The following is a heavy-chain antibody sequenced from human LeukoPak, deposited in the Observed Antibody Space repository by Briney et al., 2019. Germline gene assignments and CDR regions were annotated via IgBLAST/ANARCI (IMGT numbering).Heavy chain of an antibody. CDR2: IYNSGST. CDR3: ARRRPDTSMVDY. CDR1: GGLISGYY. Sequence: SETLSLTCTASGGLISGYYWIWIRQPPGKGLEWIGNIYNSGSTYYNPSLKSRVTISIDTSKNQFSLKLSSVTAADTAVYYCARRRPDTSMVDYWGQGTLVLVSS. J-gene: IGHJ4*02. V-gene: IGHV4-59*08. D-gene: IGHD5-18*01.